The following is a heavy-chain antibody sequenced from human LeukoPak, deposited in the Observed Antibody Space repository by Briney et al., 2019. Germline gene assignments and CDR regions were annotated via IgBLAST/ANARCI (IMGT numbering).Heavy chain of an antibody. CDR2: IKQDGSEK. V-gene: IGHV3-7*04. CDR1: GFTFSSSW. J-gene: IGHJ6*02. D-gene: IGHD2-21*02. CDR3: ASEYCGGDCYSWYYGMDV. Sequence: PGGSLRLSCAASGFTFSSSWMTWVRQAPGKGLEWVANIKQDGSEKYYVDSVEGRFFISRDNAKSSLYLQMHSLRAEDTAVYYCASEYCGGDCYSWYYGMDVWGQGTTVTVSS.